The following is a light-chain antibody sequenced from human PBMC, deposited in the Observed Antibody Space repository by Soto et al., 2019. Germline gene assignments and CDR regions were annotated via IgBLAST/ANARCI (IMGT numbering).Light chain of an antibody. V-gene: IGKV3-20*01. J-gene: IGKJ5*01. CDR2: AAY. CDR1: HSFAISK. CDR3: QYYDKLAKAIT. Sequence: EIVMTHSPDTLSVSPGERATLSCRASHSFAISKLAWYQQKPGQAPSLLMFAAYSRASGTPDRFIGSGSGTDFTLTISRLEPEDFAVYYCQYYDKLAKAITFGQGTRLEIK.